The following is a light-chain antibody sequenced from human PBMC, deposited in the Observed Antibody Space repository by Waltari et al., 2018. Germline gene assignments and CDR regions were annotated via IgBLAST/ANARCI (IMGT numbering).Light chain of an antibody. Sequence: DIVMTQSPLSLSVTPGEPASISCKSSQSLLHGSGNTFLDLDLQKPGQSPQLLIYFISKRASGVPDRFSGSGSGTDFTLKISRVEAEDVGVYFCMQARQTPWTFGQGTKVEIK. J-gene: IGKJ1*01. CDR1: QSLLHGSGNTF. V-gene: IGKV2-28*01. CDR3: MQARQTPWT. CDR2: FIS.